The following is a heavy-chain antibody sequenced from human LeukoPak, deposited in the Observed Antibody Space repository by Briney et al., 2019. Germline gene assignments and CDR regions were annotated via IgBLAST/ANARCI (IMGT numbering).Heavy chain of an antibody. J-gene: IGHJ6*02. CDR1: GFTFSSYA. Sequence: PGGSLRLSCAASGFTFSSYAMSWVRQAPGKGLEWVSAISGSGGSTYYADSVKGRFTISRDNSKNTLYLQMNSLRDEDTAVYYCARSPMGLPDPGMDVWGQGTTVTVSS. CDR2: ISGSGGST. D-gene: IGHD3-10*01. CDR3: ARSPMGLPDPGMDV. V-gene: IGHV3-23*01.